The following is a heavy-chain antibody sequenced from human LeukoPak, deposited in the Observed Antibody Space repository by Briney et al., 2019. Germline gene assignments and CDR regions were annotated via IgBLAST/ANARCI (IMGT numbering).Heavy chain of an antibody. J-gene: IGHJ4*02. CDR2: INPDGSGK. D-gene: IGHD6-6*01. Sequence: GGSLRLSCSASEFTFGTYAMLWVRQAPGKGLEWVANINPDGSGKYYVDSVKGRFSISRDSAKSSMYLQMDSLRAEDTAVYYCARGIHNSCDYWGQGALVTVSS. CDR1: EFTFGTYA. CDR3: ARGIHNSCDY. V-gene: IGHV3-7*05.